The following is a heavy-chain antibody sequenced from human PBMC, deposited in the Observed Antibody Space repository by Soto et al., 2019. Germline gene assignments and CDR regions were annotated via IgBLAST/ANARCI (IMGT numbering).Heavy chain of an antibody. Sequence: PGGSLRLSCAASGFTFSSYSVNWVRQAPGKGLEWVSSISSSSSYIYYADSVKGRFTISRDNAKNSLYLQMNSLRAEDTAVYYCAIGRSSSGWYVEGLDYWGQGTLVTVSS. D-gene: IGHD6-19*01. CDR1: GFTFSSYS. CDR3: AIGRSSSGWYVEGLDY. CDR2: ISSSSSYI. J-gene: IGHJ4*02. V-gene: IGHV3-21*01.